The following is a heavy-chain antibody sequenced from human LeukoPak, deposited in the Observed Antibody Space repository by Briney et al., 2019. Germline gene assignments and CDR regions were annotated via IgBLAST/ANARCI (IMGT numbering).Heavy chain of an antibody. Sequence: GASVKVSCKASGYTFTGYYMHWVRQAPGQGPEWMGWINPNSGGTNYAQKFQDRVTMTRDTSISTAYMELSRLRSDDTAVYYCARDELGTLYYYYGMDVWGQGTTVTVSS. CDR1: GYTFTGYY. CDR3: ARDELGTLYYYYGMDV. J-gene: IGHJ6*02. CDR2: INPNSGGT. D-gene: IGHD7-27*01. V-gene: IGHV1-2*02.